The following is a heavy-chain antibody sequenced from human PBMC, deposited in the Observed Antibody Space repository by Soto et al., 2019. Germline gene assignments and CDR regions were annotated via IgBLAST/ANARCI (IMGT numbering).Heavy chain of an antibody. D-gene: IGHD2-15*01. Sequence: SETLSLTCTVPGGSISSGGYYWSWIRQHPGKGLEWIGYIYYSGSTYYNPSLKSRVTISVDTSKNQFSLKLSSVTAADTAVYYCAVGYCSGGSCPNWFDPWGRGTLVTVSS. V-gene: IGHV4-31*03. CDR3: AVGYCSGGSCPNWFDP. CDR1: GGSISSGGYY. J-gene: IGHJ5*02. CDR2: IYYSGST.